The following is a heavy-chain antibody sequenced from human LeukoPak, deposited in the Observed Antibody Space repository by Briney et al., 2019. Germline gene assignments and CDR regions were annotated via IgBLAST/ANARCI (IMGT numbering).Heavy chain of an antibody. D-gene: IGHD5-18*01. V-gene: IGHV3-23*01. Sequence: GGSLRLSCAASGFTFSSYAMSWVRQAPGKGLEWVSAISGSGGSTYYADSVKGRFTIPRDNSKNTLYLQMNSLRAEDTAVYYCAKSFSAGYSYGSYFDYWGQGTLVTVSS. CDR3: AKSFSAGYSYGSYFDY. J-gene: IGHJ4*02. CDR2: ISGSGGST. CDR1: GFTFSSYA.